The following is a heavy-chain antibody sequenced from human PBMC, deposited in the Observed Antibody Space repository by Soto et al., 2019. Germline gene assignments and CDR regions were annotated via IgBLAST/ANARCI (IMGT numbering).Heavy chain of an antibody. D-gene: IGHD2-15*01. CDR1: GFTISNYW. Sequence: EVPLVESGGGLVQPGGSLRLSCAASGFTISNYWINWVRQAPGKGLEWVANIKEDGSEKYFVDAVKGRFTISRDNAKNSLYLQMDNLRVEDTAVYYCTRDPVVGANSGMDVWGQGTTVTVSS. CDR3: TRDPVVGANSGMDV. J-gene: IGHJ6*02. V-gene: IGHV3-7*01. CDR2: IKEDGSEK.